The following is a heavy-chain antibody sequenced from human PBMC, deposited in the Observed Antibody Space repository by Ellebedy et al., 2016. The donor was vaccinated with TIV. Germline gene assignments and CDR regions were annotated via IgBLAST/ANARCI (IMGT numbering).Heavy chain of an antibody. Sequence: SETLSLXCTVSGGSISSYYWSWIRQPAGKGLEWIGRIYTSGSTNYNPSLKSRVTMSVDTSKNQFSLKLSSVTAADTAVYYCARGQGGRGRVAYYYYMDVWGKGTTVTVSS. J-gene: IGHJ6*03. V-gene: IGHV4-4*07. D-gene: IGHD3-10*01. CDR2: IYTSGST. CDR3: ARGQGGRGRVAYYYYMDV. CDR1: GGSISSYY.